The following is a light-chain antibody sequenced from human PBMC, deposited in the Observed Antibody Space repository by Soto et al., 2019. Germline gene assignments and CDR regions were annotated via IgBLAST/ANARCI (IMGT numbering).Light chain of an antibody. Sequence: DIVFTQSAVTLSLSPGERATLSCRASQSISSSFLACYQQKPGQAPRLLIYGASSMATGIPDRFSGSGSGTDFTLTISRLEPEDFAVYHCQQYDTSPWTFGQGTMVDVK. V-gene: IGKV3-20*01. J-gene: IGKJ1*01. CDR2: GAS. CDR3: QQYDTSPWT. CDR1: QSISSSF.